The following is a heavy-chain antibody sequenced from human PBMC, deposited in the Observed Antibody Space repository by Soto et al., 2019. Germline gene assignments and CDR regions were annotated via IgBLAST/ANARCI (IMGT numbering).Heavy chain of an antibody. J-gene: IGHJ6*02. CDR1: GDRIRGEYYH. CDR3: AREDDGGDRDYYALEV. Sequence: LSLTCTGSGDRIRGEYYHWTWIRQSQKKGLEWIGYIHYSGSVLYNPSFKSRLTISVDTSKSQFSLHLSSVTAADSAVYFCAREDDGGDRDYYALEVWGQGTTVTVSS. V-gene: IGHV4-30-4*08. D-gene: IGHD3-16*01. CDR2: IHYSGSV.